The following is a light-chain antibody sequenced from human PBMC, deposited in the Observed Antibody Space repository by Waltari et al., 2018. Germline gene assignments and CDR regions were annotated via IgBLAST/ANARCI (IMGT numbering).Light chain of an antibody. V-gene: IGKV1-5*03. Sequence: DIQMTQSPSTLSASLGARVTITCRASQSISPGLAWYQQKPGKAPKLLIYRGSTLQSGVPSRFSGSGSGTEFTLTISSLQPDDFGSYYCQHYNYDLETFGQGTKVEIK. CDR1: QSISPG. CDR3: QHYNYDLET. CDR2: RGS. J-gene: IGKJ1*01.